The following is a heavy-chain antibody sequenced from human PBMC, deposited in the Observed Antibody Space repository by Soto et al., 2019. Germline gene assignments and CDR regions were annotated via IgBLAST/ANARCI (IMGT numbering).Heavy chain of an antibody. V-gene: IGHV1-3*01. J-gene: IGHJ4*02. Sequence: QVQLVQSGAEVKEPGASVKVSCKASGYTFNSYAMHWVRQAPGQRLEWMGWINAGNGNKKHSQKFQGRVAITRDTPASTAYMELSSLRSEDTAVYSCARAGSILDYWGQGTLVTVSS. CDR3: ARAGSILDY. CDR1: GYTFNSYA. D-gene: IGHD1-1*01. CDR2: INAGNGNK.